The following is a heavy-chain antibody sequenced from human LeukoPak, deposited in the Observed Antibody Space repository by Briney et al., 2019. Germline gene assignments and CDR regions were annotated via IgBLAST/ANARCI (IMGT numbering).Heavy chain of an antibody. Sequence: PGGSLRLSCAASGFTFDDYGMSWVRQAPGKGLEWVSGINWNGGSTGYADSVKGRFTISRDNAKNSLYLQMSSLRAEDTALYYCARDYYDSSGLGSSPIDYWGQGTLVTVSS. V-gene: IGHV3-20*04. CDR2: INWNGGST. CDR1: GFTFDDYG. CDR3: ARDYYDSSGLGSSPIDY. D-gene: IGHD3-22*01. J-gene: IGHJ4*02.